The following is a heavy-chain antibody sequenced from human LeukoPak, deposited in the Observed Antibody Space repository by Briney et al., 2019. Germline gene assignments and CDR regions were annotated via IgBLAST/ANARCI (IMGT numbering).Heavy chain of an antibody. Sequence: PGGSLRLSCAASGFTFSSYWMHWVRHTPGKGLVWVSRIKSDGSSTSYADSVKGRFTISRDNAKNTLYLQMNSLRAEDTAVYYCARDGYSFGHDFDYWGQGALVTVSS. J-gene: IGHJ4*02. D-gene: IGHD5-18*01. CDR2: IKSDGSST. CDR1: GFTFSSYW. CDR3: ARDGYSFGHDFDY. V-gene: IGHV3-74*01.